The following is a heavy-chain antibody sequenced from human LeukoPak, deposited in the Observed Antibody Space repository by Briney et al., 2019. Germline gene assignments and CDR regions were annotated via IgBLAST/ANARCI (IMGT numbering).Heavy chain of an antibody. Sequence: GGSLRLSCAASGFTFSSYSMNWVRQAPGKGPEWVSSISSSSSYIYYADSVKGRFTISRDNAKNSLYLQMNSLRAEDTAVYYCASPRSSSGWNYYYYGMDVWGQGTTVTVSS. J-gene: IGHJ6*02. CDR1: GFTFSSYS. V-gene: IGHV3-21*01. D-gene: IGHD6-19*01. CDR2: ISSSSSYI. CDR3: ASPRSSSGWNYYYYGMDV.